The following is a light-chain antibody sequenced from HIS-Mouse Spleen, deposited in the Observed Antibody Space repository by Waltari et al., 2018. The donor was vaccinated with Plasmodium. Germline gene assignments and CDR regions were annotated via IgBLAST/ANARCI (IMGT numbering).Light chain of an antibody. Sequence: SSELTQDPAVSVALGQTVRITCQGDSLRRYYASWYQQKPGQAPVLVIYGENNRPSGIPDRFSGSSSGNTASLTITGAQAEDEADYYCNSRDSSGNHLVFGGGTKLTVL. V-gene: IGLV3-19*01. CDR3: NSRDSSGNHLV. J-gene: IGLJ2*01. CDR2: GEN. CDR1: SLRRYY.